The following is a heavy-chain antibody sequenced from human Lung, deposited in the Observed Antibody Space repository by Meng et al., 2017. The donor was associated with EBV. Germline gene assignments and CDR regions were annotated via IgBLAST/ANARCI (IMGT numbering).Heavy chain of an antibody. CDR1: GVSIISYY. Sequence: GPGLGKPSETLSLTWTVSGVSIISYYWSWFRQPAGKGLEWIGYIYYSGSTYYNPSLKSRVTISVDTSKNQFSLNLTFVTAADTAVYYCATTTVRGVNWIDPWGQGTLVTVSS. CDR3: ATTTVRGVNWIDP. CDR2: IYYSGST. V-gene: IGHV4-59*06. J-gene: IGHJ5*02. D-gene: IGHD3-10*01.